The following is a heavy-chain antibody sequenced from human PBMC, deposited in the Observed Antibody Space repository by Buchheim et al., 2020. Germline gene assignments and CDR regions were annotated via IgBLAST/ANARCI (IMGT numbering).Heavy chain of an antibody. CDR3: ASGTYNSPPNF. Sequence: EVQLVESGGGLVKPGGSLRLSCAASGFIFSSYNMNWVRQAPGKGLEWVSSIRSTSSYIYYADSVKGRFTASRDSAKNSMYLQMNSLRVEDTAVYYCASGTYNSPPNFWGQGTL. D-gene: IGHD3-10*01. CDR2: IRSTSSYI. CDR1: GFIFSSYN. V-gene: IGHV3-21*06. J-gene: IGHJ4*02.